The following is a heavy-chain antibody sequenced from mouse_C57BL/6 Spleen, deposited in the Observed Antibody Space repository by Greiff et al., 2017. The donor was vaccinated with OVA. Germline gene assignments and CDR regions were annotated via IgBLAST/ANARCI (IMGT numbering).Heavy chain of an antibody. CDR2: IWGDGST. CDR3: AKDEGRLGRAWFAY. Sequence: QVQLQQSGPGLVAPSQSLSITCTVSGFSLTSYGVSWVRQPPGKGLEWLGVIWGDGSTNYHSALISRLSISKDNSKSQVFLKLNSLQTDDTATYYCAKDEGRLGRAWFAYWGQGTLVTVSA. CDR1: GFSLTSYG. V-gene: IGHV2-3*01. D-gene: IGHD3-3*01. J-gene: IGHJ3*01.